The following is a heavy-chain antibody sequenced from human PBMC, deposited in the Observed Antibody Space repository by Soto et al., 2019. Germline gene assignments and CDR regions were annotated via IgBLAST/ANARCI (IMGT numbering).Heavy chain of an antibody. Sequence: PSETLSLTCTVSGGSISGYYWSWIRQPPGKGLEWIGYTHDTGTTNYNPSLKSRVTMSVDRSKSQFSLKLSSVTAADTAVYYCARHSFCSSVCWFDPWGQGPLVTVSS. CDR2: THDTGTT. CDR3: ARHSFCSSVCWFDP. D-gene: IGHD2-2*01. J-gene: IGHJ5*02. CDR1: GGSISGYY. V-gene: IGHV4-59*08.